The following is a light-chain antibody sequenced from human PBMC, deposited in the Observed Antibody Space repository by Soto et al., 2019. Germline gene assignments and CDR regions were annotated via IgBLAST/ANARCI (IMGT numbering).Light chain of an antibody. V-gene: IGKV1-39*01. J-gene: IGKJ1*01. Sequence: DIPMTKSPSSLSPSVENRVTITCRASQNISTYLNWYQQKPGKAPKLLIYAASSLQSGVPSRFSGSGSETDFTLTISSLQPEDFATYSCQQNYSTTWTFGQGTKVEIK. CDR2: AAS. CDR1: QNISTY. CDR3: QQNYSTTWT.